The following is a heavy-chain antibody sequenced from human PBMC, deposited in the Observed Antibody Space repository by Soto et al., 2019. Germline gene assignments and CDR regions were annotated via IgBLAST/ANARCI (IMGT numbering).Heavy chain of an antibody. J-gene: IGHJ4*02. CDR3: ARAPPDIVVVVAATPDDY. CDR1: GYTFTSYG. Sequence: QVQLVQSGAEVKKPGASVKVSCKASGYTFTSYGISWVRQAPGQGLEWMGWISAYNGNTNYAQKLQGRVTMTTDTSTSTAYMELRSLRSDDTAVYYCARAPPDIVVVVAATPDDYWGQGTLVTVSS. D-gene: IGHD2-15*01. V-gene: IGHV1-18*01. CDR2: ISAYNGNT.